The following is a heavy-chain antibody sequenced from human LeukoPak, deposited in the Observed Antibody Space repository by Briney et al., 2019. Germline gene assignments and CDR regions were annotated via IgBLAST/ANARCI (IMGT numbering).Heavy chain of an antibody. CDR2: INSDGSST. Sequence: GGSLRLSCAASGFTFSSYWMHWVRQAPGKGLVWVSRINSDGSSTSYADSVKGRFTISRDNAKNSLYLQMNSLRAEDTAVYYCASGVVTDAFDIWGQGTMVTVSS. V-gene: IGHV3-74*01. J-gene: IGHJ3*02. CDR3: ASGVVTDAFDI. CDR1: GFTFSSYW. D-gene: IGHD3-3*01.